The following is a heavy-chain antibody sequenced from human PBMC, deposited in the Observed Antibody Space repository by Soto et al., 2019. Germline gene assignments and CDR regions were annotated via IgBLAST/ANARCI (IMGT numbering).Heavy chain of an antibody. CDR2: ISFDGSNK. D-gene: IGHD1-7*01. J-gene: IGHJ4*02. CDR3: ARDTTGTTGVDY. CDR1: GFTLTNYA. Sequence: HPGGSLRLSCAASGFTLTNYAMHWVRQAPGKGLEWVALISFDGSNKYYADSVKGRFTISRDNSKNTLYLQVNSLRAEDTAVYYCARDTTGTTGVDYWGQGTLVTVSS. V-gene: IGHV3-30-3*01.